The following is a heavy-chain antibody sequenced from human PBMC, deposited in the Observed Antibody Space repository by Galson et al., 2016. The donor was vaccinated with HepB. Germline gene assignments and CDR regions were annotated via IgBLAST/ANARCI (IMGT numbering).Heavy chain of an antibody. CDR2: LDWDDEK. CDR1: GFSLNTRGLS. V-gene: IGHV2-70*01. CDR3: ARTPAGSSSTVFDF. D-gene: IGHD2-2*01. Sequence: PALVKPTQTLTLTCTFSGFSLNTRGLSMSWIRKSPGKALEWLALLDWDDEKYYKTTLRTRVTISKDTTKNPVVLTMTNVDHVDTATYYCARTPAGSSSTVFDFWGQGILVTVSS. J-gene: IGHJ4*02.